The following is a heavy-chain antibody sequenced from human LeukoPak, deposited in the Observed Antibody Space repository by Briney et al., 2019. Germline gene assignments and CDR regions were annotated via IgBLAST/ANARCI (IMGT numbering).Heavy chain of an antibody. J-gene: IGHJ6*04. D-gene: IGHD5-12*01. CDR3: ARQQVAYYYYGMDV. CDR1: GYSFTTYW. CDR2: IYPGDSDT. Sequence: GESLKISCKGSGYSFTTYWIAWVRQMPGKGLEWMGIIYPGDSDTRYSPSFQGQVTISAGKSISTAFLQWSSLKASDTAMYYCARQQVAYYYYGMDVWGKGTTVTVSS. V-gene: IGHV5-51*01.